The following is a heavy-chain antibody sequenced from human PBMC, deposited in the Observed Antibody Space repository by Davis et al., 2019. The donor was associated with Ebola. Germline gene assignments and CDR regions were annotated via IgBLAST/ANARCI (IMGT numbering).Heavy chain of an antibody. Sequence: PSETLSLTCTVSGGSISSYYWSWIRQPPGKGLEWIGYIYYSGSTNYNPSLKSRVTISVDTSKNQFSLKLSSVTAADTAVYYCARGNWNCNDYWGQGTLVTVSS. CDR1: GGSISSYY. CDR2: IYYSGST. V-gene: IGHV4-59*01. D-gene: IGHD1-7*01. CDR3: ARGNWNCNDY. J-gene: IGHJ4*02.